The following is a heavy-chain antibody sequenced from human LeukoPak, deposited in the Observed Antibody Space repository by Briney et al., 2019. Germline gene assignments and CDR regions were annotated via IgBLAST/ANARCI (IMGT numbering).Heavy chain of an antibody. J-gene: IGHJ4*02. CDR1: GFTFDDYT. CDR2: ISWDGGST. V-gene: IGHV3-43*01. CDR3: AKDTDFWSGYWDY. D-gene: IGHD3-3*01. Sequence: GGSLRLSCAASGFTFDDYTMHWVRQAPGKGLELVSLISWDGGSTYYADSVKGRFTISRDNSKNSLYLQMNSLRTDDTALYYCAKDTDFWSGYWDYWGQGTLVTVSS.